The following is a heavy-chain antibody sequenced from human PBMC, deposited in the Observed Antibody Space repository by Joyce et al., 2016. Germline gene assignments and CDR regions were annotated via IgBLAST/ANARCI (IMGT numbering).Heavy chain of an antibody. V-gene: IGHV3-74*01. J-gene: IGHJ5*02. D-gene: IGHD6-6*01. Sequence: EVQLVESGGGLVQPGGSLSLSCAASGFSFSGYWIHWVRQAPGKGLVWVSRINTDGRSTRFADSVKGRFTISRDNAKNTLYLQMNSLRAEDTAVYYCVRGISARPGGPNWFDPWGQGTLVTVSS. CDR1: GFSFSGYW. CDR2: INTDGRST. CDR3: VRGISARPGGPNWFDP.